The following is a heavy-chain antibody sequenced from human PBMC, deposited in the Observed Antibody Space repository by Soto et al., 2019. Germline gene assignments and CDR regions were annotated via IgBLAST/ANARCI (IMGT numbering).Heavy chain of an antibody. CDR1: GFTFSSYA. CDR2: ISGSGGST. Sequence: EVQLLESGGGLVQPGGSLRLSCAASGFTFSSYAMSWVRQAPGKGLEWVSAISGSGGSTYYADSVKGRFTISRDNSKNTLYLQINSLRAEDTAVYYCAKDNPRKEPITYYDILTGYPFDYWGQGTLVTVSS. J-gene: IGHJ4*02. D-gene: IGHD3-9*01. CDR3: AKDNPRKEPITYYDILTGYPFDY. V-gene: IGHV3-23*01.